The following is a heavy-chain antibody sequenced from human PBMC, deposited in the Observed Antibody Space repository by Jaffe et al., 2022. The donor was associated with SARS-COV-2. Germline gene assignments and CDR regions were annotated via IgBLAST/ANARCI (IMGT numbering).Heavy chain of an antibody. J-gene: IGHJ6*02. V-gene: IGHV1-2*06. D-gene: IGHD2-2*01. CDR1: GYTFTGYY. CDR2: INPNSGGT. CDR3: ARGPLIVVVPAARGNYYYYGMDV. Sequence: QVQLVQSGAEVKKPGASVKVSCKASGYTFTGYYMHWVRQAPGQGLEWMGRINPNSGGTNYAQKFQGRVTMTRDTSISTAYMELSRLRSDDTAVYYCARGPLIVVVPAARGNYYYYGMDVWGQGTTVTVSS.